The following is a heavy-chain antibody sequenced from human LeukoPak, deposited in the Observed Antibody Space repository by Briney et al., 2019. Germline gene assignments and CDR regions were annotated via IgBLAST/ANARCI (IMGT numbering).Heavy chain of an antibody. D-gene: IGHD6-19*01. CDR3: ARAVKWLVQLDY. Sequence: ASVKVSCKASGYTFTGYYMHWVRQAPGQGLEWMGWINPNSGGTNYAQKFQGRVTMTRDTSISTAYMELSRLRSDDTAVYHCARAVKWLVQLDYWGQGTLVTVSS. CDR2: INPNSGGT. J-gene: IGHJ4*02. V-gene: IGHV1-2*02. CDR1: GYTFTGYY.